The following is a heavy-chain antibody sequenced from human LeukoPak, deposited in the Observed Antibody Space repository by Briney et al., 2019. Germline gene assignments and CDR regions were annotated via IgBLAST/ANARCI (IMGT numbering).Heavy chain of an antibody. CDR3: ARDFGRYSGYDFDF. D-gene: IGHD5-12*01. V-gene: IGHV1-2*02. Sequence: ASVKVSCKLSGYTFTGYYVHSLRQAPGQGLEWVAWINPNSGATNYAPKFQGRVTLTRDTSITTAYMEVSRLRSDDTAVYYCARDFGRYSGYDFDFWGQGTLVTVSS. CDR2: INPNSGAT. CDR1: GYTFTGYY. J-gene: IGHJ4*02.